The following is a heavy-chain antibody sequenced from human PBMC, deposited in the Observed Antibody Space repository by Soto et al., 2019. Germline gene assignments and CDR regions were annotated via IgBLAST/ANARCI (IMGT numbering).Heavy chain of an antibody. CDR2: IGAAGDT. CDR3: ARGGPSVTTSYFYYMDV. Sequence: ELQLVESGGGLVQPGGSLRLSCAGSGFILTNYDMHWVRQAPGKGLECVSSIGAAGDTYYGVSVKGRFTISRENAKNSLYLQLNNLRAGDTAVYFCARGGPSVTTSYFYYMDVWGKGTSVTVSS. J-gene: IGHJ6*03. D-gene: IGHD4-17*01. V-gene: IGHV3-13*01. CDR1: GFILTNYD.